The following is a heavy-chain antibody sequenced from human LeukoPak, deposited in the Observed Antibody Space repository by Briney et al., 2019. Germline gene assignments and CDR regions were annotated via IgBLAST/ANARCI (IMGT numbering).Heavy chain of an antibody. D-gene: IGHD1-1*01. CDR1: GGSISSYY. J-gene: IGHJ5*02. V-gene: IGHV4-59*01. CDR3: AGTTTARPFDP. Sequence: SETLSLTCTGSGGSISSYYWSWIRQPPGKGVEWIGYIYYSGSTNYNPFLKSRVTISVDTSKNQFSLKLSSVTAADTAVYYCAGTTTARPFDPWGQGTLVTVSS. CDR2: IYYSGST.